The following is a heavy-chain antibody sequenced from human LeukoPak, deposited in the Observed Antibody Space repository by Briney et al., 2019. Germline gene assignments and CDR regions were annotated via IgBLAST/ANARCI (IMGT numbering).Heavy chain of an antibody. J-gene: IGHJ6*03. CDR2: INPSGGST. CDR1: GYTFTSYY. D-gene: IGHD1-14*01. CDR3: AKDRNQVPRFYYYYYLDV. V-gene: IGHV1-46*01. Sequence: ASVKVSCTSSGYTFTSYYMHWVRQAPGQGLEWMGIINPSGGSTSYAQKFQGRVTMTRDMSTSTVYMELSSLRSEDTAVYYCAKDRNQVPRFYYYYYLDVWGKGTTVTVSS.